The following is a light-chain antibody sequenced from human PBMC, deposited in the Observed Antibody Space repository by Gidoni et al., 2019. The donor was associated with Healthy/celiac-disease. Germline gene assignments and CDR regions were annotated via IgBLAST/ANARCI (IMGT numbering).Light chain of an antibody. CDR1: QSVSSSY. CDR2: GAS. J-gene: IGKJ1*01. Sequence: EIALTQSPGTLSLSPGERATLSCRASQSVSSSYLAWYQQKPGQAPKLLIYGASSRATGIPDRFSGSGSGTDFTLTISILEPEDFAVYYCQQYGSSPPTFGQGTKVEIK. CDR3: QQYGSSPPT. V-gene: IGKV3-20*01.